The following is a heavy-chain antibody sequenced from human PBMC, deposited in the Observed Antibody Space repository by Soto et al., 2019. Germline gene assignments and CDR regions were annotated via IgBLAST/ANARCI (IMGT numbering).Heavy chain of an antibody. J-gene: IGHJ4*02. CDR3: ARGYDFWSGYYEPIDY. D-gene: IGHD3-3*01. CDR2: IWYDGSNK. V-gene: IGHV3-33*01. Sequence: QVQLVESGGGVVQPGRSLRLSCAASGFTFSSYGMYWVRQAPGKGLEWVAVIWYDGSNKYYADSVKGRFTISRDNSKNTLYLQMNSLRAEDTAVYYCARGYDFWSGYYEPIDYWGQGTLVTVSS. CDR1: GFTFSSYG.